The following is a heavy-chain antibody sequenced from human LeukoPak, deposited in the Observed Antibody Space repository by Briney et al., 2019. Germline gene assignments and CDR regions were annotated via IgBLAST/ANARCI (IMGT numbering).Heavy chain of an antibody. V-gene: IGHV4-59*01. D-gene: IGHD6-19*01. CDR3: ARDPRAGYSSGWSS. CDR2: IYYSGST. CDR1: GGSISSYY. Sequence: PSETLSLTCTVSGGSISSYYWSWIRQPPGKGLEWIGYIYYSGSTNYNPSLKSRVTISVDTSKNQFSLKLSSVTAADTAVYYCARDPRAGYSSGWSSWGQGTLVTVSS. J-gene: IGHJ4*02.